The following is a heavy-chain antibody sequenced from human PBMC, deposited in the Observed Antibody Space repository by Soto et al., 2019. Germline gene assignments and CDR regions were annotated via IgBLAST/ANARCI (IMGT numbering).Heavy chain of an antibody. CDR2: ISYSGIT. Sequence: QVQLQESSPGLVKPSQTLSLTCTVSGGSISSGNYYWSWIRQPPGKGLEWIGYISYSGITYYNPSLKSRLTISVDTSKNQFSLKLSSVTAADTAVYYCARRPYYYYGIDVWGQGTTVTVSS. CDR3: ARRPYYYYGIDV. J-gene: IGHJ6*02. V-gene: IGHV4-30-4*01. CDR1: GGSISSGNYY.